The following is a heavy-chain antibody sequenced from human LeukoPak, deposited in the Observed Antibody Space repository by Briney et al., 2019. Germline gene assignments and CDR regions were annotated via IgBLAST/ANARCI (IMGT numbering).Heavy chain of an antibody. Sequence: PSETLSLTCTVSGGSISSYYWSWIRQPPGKGLEWIGYIYYSGSTNYNPSLKSRVTISVDTSKNQFSLKLSSVTAADTAVYYCARVDPYMGITSIAFDIWGQGTMVTVSS. V-gene: IGHV4-59*01. J-gene: IGHJ3*02. CDR1: GGSISSYY. D-gene: IGHD3-16*01. CDR2: IYYSGST. CDR3: ARVDPYMGITSIAFDI.